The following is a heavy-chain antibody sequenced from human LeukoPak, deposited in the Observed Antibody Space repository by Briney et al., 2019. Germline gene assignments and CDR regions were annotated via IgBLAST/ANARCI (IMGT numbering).Heavy chain of an antibody. J-gene: IGHJ5*02. CDR3: ATRLRWFDP. CDR2: INHSGST. Sequence: ETLSLTCAVYGGSLSGYYWSWIRQPPGKGLEWIVEINHSGSTNYNPSLKSRVTISVDTSKNQFSLKLSSVTAADTAVYYCATRLRWFDPWGQGTLVTVSS. V-gene: IGHV4-34*01. CDR1: GGSLSGYY. D-gene: IGHD2-21*01.